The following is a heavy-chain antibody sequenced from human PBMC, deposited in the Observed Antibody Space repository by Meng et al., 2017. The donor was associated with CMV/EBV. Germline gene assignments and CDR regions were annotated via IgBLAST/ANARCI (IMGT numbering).Heavy chain of an antibody. CDR1: GFTFSSYG. CDR3: AKDRVSQFDY. D-gene: IGHD4-11*01. V-gene: IGHV3-30*02. J-gene: IGHJ4*02. CDR2: IRYDGSNK. Sequence: GGSLRLSCAASGFTFSSYGMHWVRQAPGKGLEWVAFIRYDGSNKYYADSVKGRFTISRDNSKNTLYLQMNSLGAEDTAVYYCAKDRVSQFDYWGQGTLVTVSS.